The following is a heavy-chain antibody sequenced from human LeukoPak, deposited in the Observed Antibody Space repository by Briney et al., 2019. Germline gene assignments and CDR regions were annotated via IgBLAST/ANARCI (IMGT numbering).Heavy chain of an antibody. CDR3: AELGITMIGGV. D-gene: IGHD3-10*02. J-gene: IGHJ6*04. CDR1: GFTFSSYE. CDR2: ISCSGSTI. V-gene: IGHV3-48*03. Sequence: GGSLRLFCAASGFTFSSYEMNWVRQAPGKELEWVSYISCSGSTIYYADSVKGRFTISRDNAKNSLYLQMNSLRAEDTAVYYCAELGITMIGGVWGKGTTVTISS.